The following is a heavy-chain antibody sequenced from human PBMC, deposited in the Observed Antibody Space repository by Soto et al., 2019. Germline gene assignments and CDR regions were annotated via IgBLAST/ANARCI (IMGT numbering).Heavy chain of an antibody. CDR3: AEDTGPWYFAS. V-gene: IGHV4-59*11. CDR1: GASIIGHY. Sequence: PAKLSLTCTFSGASIIGHYWSWIRQPPGKGLEWIGYVYNYGSTTYSPSLKSRVTISADTSRNQISLNLTSVTAADTAIEDGAEDTGPWYFASCGKGNMVT. CDR2: VYNYGST. J-gene: IGHJ4*02.